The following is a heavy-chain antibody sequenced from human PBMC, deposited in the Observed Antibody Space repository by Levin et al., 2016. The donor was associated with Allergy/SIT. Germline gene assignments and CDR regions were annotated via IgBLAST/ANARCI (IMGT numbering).Heavy chain of an antibody. J-gene: IGHJ4*02. CDR3: ARIEYSSSSAEYYFDY. D-gene: IGHD6-6*01. CDR2: IDWDDDK. Sequence: WIRQPPGKALEWLALIDWDDDKYYSTSLKTRLTISKDTSKNQVVLTMTNMDPVDTATYYCARIEYSSSSAEYYFDYWGQGTLVTVSS. V-gene: IGHV2-70*01.